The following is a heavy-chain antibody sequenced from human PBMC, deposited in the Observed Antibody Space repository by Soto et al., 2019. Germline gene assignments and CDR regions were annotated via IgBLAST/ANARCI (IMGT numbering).Heavy chain of an antibody. D-gene: IGHD4-17*01. CDR2: ISGNGGST. V-gene: IGHV3-23*01. CDR1: GFTFSSYA. CDR3: GRGVNTATTGSDY. J-gene: IGHJ4*02. Sequence: EVQLLESGGGLVQPGGALRLSCAASGFTFSSYAMNWVRQAPGKGLEWVSAISGNGGSTYYADSVKGRFIISRDSSKNTLYLQMNSLRADDAAIYYCGRGVNTATTGSDYWGQGTLVTVSS.